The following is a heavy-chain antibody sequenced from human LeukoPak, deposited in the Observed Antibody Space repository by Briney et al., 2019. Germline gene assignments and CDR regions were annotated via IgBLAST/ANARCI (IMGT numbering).Heavy chain of an antibody. V-gene: IGHV4-59*08. D-gene: IGHD2-21*02. CDR3: ASGAGDYYFDY. CDR1: GGSISSYY. J-gene: IGHJ4*02. Sequence: PSETLSLTCTVSGGSISSYYWSWIRRPPGKGLEWIGYIYYSGSTNYNPSLKSRVTISVDTSKNQFPLKLSSVTAADTAVYYCASGAGDYYFDYWGQGTLVTVSS. CDR2: IYYSGST.